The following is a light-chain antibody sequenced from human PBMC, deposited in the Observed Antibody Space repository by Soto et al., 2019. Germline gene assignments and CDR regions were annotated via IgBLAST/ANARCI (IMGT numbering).Light chain of an antibody. V-gene: IGKV3-20*01. Sequence: IVLTQSPDILSLSPGERATLSCRASQSVSNNYLIWYQQKHGQAPRLLIFGALHRATGIPDRFSGSASGTDFTLTISRLEPEYVAVYYCQQDAESPLYTFGPGTKLDIK. CDR2: GAL. J-gene: IGKJ3*01. CDR1: QSVSNNY. CDR3: QQDAESPLYT.